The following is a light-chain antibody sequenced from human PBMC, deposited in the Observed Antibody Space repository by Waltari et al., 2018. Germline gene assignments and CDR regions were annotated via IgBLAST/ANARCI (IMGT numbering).Light chain of an antibody. CDR3: QQSYRTPQT. J-gene: IGKJ1*01. CDR2: AAS. Sequence: DIQMTQSPSSLSASVGDRVTMTCRASQSISSYLNWYQQKPGKAPKLLIFAASTLQSGVPSRFSGSGSGTDFTLTISSLQPEDFATYYCQQSYRTPQTFGQGTRVEIK. V-gene: IGKV1-39*01. CDR1: QSISSY.